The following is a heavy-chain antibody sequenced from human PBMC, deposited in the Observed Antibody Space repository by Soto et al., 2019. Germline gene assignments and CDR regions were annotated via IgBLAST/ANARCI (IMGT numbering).Heavy chain of an antibody. J-gene: IGHJ4*02. CDR3: RVSQYYYDSSGSKTVWCY. Sequence: HPGGSLRLSCAASGFTFSDHYMDWVRQAPGKGLERVGRCRNKAKSYTTKNVASVKGRFTISRDDSKNTLYLQMNSLKTEDTAVYYCRVSQYYYDSSGSKTVWCYWGQGP. CDR2: CRNKAKSYTT. CDR1: GFTFSDHY. V-gene: IGHV3-72*01. D-gene: IGHD3-22*01.